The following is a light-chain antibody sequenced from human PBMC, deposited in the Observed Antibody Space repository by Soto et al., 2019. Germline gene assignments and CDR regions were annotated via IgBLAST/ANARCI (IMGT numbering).Light chain of an antibody. CDR2: YDS. CDR1: NIGSKS. V-gene: IGLV3-21*04. Sequence: SYELTQPPSVSVAPGKTARITCGGNNIGSKSVHWYQQKAGQAPILAMYYDSDRPSGIPERFSCSNSGNTATLTISTVEAGDEADYYCQVWDISSNHVVFGGGTKLTVL. CDR3: QVWDISSNHVV. J-gene: IGLJ2*01.